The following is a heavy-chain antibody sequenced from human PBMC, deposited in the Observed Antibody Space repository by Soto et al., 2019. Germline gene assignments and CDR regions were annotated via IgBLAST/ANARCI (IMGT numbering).Heavy chain of an antibody. V-gene: IGHV1-8*01. D-gene: IGHD4-17*01. CDR3: ARVGPYGDYGS. CDR2: MNPNSGNT. Sequence: GASVKVSCKASGYTFTRYDINCVRQSTGQGLEWMGWMNPNSGNTGYAQRFQDRVTMTRNTSISTAYMELSSLRSEDTAVYYCARVGPYGDYGSWGQGTLVTVSS. J-gene: IGHJ4*02. CDR1: GYTFTRYD.